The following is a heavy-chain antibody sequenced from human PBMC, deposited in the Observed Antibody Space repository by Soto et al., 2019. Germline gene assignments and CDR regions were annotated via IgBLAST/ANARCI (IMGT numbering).Heavy chain of an antibody. CDR3: TTDLYYYDSSGYYYDYYGMDV. Sequence: EVQLVESGGGLVKPGGSLRLSCAASGFTFSNAWMNWVRQAPGKGLEWVGRIKSKTDGGTTDYAAPVKGRFTISRDDSKNTLYLQMNSLKTEDTAVYYCTTDLYYYDSSGYYYDYYGMDVWGQGTTVTVS. CDR1: GFTFSNAW. CDR2: IKSKTDGGTT. V-gene: IGHV3-15*07. D-gene: IGHD3-22*01. J-gene: IGHJ6*02.